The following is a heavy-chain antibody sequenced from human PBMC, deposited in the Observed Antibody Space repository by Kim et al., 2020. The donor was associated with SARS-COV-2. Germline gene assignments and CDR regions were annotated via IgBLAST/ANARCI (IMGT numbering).Heavy chain of an antibody. CDR2: IYYSGST. J-gene: IGHJ4*02. D-gene: IGHD3-3*01. V-gene: IGHV4-39*01. Sequence: SETLSLTCTVSGGSISSSSYYWGWIRQPPGKGLEWIGSIYYSGSTYYNPSLKSRVTISVDTSKNQFSLKLSSVTAADTAVYYCARHKYDFWSGYPLYYFDYWGQGTLVTVSS. CDR1: GGSISSSSYY. CDR3: ARHKYDFWSGYPLYYFDY.